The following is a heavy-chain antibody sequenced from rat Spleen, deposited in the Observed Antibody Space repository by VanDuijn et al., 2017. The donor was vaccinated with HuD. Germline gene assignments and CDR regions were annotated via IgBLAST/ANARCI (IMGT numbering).Heavy chain of an antibody. D-gene: IGHD1-6*01. CDR2: ISFDGSHT. CDR1: GFIFSDFY. V-gene: IGHV5-7*01. J-gene: IGHJ2*01. CDR3: ARRHYGYTDYFDY. Sequence: EVQLVESGGGLVQPGGSLELSCAASGFIFSDFYMAWVRQAPTKGLEWVATISFDGSHTYYRDSVKGRFSISRDNSKSTLYLQMDSLRSEDTATYYCARRHYGYTDYFDYWGQGVMVTVSS.